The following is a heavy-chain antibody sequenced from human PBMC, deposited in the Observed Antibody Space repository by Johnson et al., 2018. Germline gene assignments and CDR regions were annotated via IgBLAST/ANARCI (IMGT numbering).Heavy chain of an antibody. CDR2: KKHDGSEK. CDR3: AGDNVLWIGGAGSGGWVMYV. CDR1: GFTFISYW. Sequence: VQLVESGGGLVQPGVSLRLSCAASGFTFISYWMSWVRPPPGKGLGGGAKKKHDGSEKYVVDSVRGRFTISRDNAKNSLYLQMNSLRDEDSAVYDCAGDNVLWIGGAGSGGWVMYVWGQGTTVTVSS. D-gene: IGHD1-26*01. J-gene: IGHJ6*02. V-gene: IGHV3-7*01.